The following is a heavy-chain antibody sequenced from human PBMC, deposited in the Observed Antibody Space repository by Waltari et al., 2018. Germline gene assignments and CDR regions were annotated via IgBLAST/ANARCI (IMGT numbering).Heavy chain of an antibody. D-gene: IGHD4-4*01. Sequence: QVQLVESGGGVVQPGRSLRLSCAASGFTFSNYAMHWVRQAPGKGLEGGAVKSHDATVAYYADSVKGRITISRDNPENTLYLQMNSLRGEDTAVYYCARDPTVGHPDYFDYWGQGTLVTVSS. J-gene: IGHJ4*02. CDR3: ARDPTVGHPDYFDY. V-gene: IGHV3-30*04. CDR2: KSHDATVA. CDR1: GFTFSNYA.